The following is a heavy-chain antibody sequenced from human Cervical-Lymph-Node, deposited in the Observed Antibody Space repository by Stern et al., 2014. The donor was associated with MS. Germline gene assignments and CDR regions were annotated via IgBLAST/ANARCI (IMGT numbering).Heavy chain of an antibody. Sequence: QLQLQESGPGLVKPSQTLSLTCTVSGASISSGTSYWSWIRQPAGGGLEWIGRLHASGATYYNPSLQSRVTISGDTSKNQFSLNLNSVTAADTAVYYCARGHWELLGNNYFDSWGQGTLVTVSS. J-gene: IGHJ4*02. D-gene: IGHD1-26*01. CDR2: LHASGAT. V-gene: IGHV4-61*02. CDR3: ARGHWELLGNNYFDS. CDR1: GASISSGTSY.